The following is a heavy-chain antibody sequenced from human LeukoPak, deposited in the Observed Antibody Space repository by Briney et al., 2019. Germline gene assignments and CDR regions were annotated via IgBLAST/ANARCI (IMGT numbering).Heavy chain of an antibody. CDR3: ARGRYCGGDCYSPFDY. CDR2: IIPIFGTA. CDR1: GGTFSSYA. J-gene: IGHJ4*02. V-gene: IGHV1-69*05. Sequence: GASVKVSCKASGGTFSSYAISWVRQAPGQGLEWMGRIIPIFGTANYAQKFQGRVTITTDESTGTAYMELSSLRSEDTAVYYCARGRYCGGDCYSPFDYWGQGTLVTVSS. D-gene: IGHD2-21*02.